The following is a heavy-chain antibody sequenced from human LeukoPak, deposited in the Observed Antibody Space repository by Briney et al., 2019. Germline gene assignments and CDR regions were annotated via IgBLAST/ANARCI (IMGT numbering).Heavy chain of an antibody. Sequence: TLSLTCSVSWLSMNNGSYYGRWLPQPAGKGLEGIERLYNSGRTNYHPSLKTRFTISVDASKNKFSLTLSSVTAADTAVYYCARVGSIADYYYYYYMDVWGKGTTVTVSS. V-gene: IGHV4-61*02. D-gene: IGHD6-6*01. J-gene: IGHJ6*03. CDR1: WLSMNNGSYY. CDR2: LYNSGRT. CDR3: ARVGSIADYYYYYYMDV.